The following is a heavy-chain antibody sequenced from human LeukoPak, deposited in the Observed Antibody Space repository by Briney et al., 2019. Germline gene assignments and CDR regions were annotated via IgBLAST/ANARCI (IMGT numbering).Heavy chain of an antibody. CDR3: ITGGYGGQFDY. J-gene: IGHJ4*02. Sequence: GGSLRLSCAASGFAFSNAWMSWVRQAPGKGLEWVGRIKSKTDGGTTDYAAPVKGRFTISRDDSKNTLYLQMNSLKTEDTAVYYCITGGYGGQFDYWGQGTLVTVSS. V-gene: IGHV3-15*01. CDR2: IKSKTDGGTT. D-gene: IGHD5-12*01. CDR1: GFAFSNAW.